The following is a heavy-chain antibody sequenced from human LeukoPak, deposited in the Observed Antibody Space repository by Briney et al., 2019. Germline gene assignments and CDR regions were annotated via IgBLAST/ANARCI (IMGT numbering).Heavy chain of an antibody. D-gene: IGHD2-2*01. CDR1: GFTFSRYA. V-gene: IGHV3-7*01. CDR2: INGDGSAQ. Sequence: QSGGSLRLSCAASGFTFSRYAMSWVRQAPGKGLEWVANINGDGSAQYYVGSVKGRFTISRDNAKNSLNLQMNSLRAEDTAVYYCATSSNAPGNHWGQGTLVTVSS. CDR3: ATSSNAPGNH. J-gene: IGHJ5*02.